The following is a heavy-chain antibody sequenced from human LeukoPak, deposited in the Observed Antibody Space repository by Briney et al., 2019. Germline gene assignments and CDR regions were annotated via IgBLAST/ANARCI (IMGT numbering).Heavy chain of an antibody. D-gene: IGHD5-12*01. CDR2: ISAYNGNT. J-gene: IGHJ4*02. Sequence: VKVSCKTSGYTFTSYGISWVRQAPGQGLEWMGWISAYNGNTNYAPKLQGRVTMTTDTSTSTAYMELRSLRSDDTAVYYCARESGYVLPADYWGQGTLVTVSS. CDR1: GYTFTSYG. V-gene: IGHV1-18*01. CDR3: ARESGYVLPADY.